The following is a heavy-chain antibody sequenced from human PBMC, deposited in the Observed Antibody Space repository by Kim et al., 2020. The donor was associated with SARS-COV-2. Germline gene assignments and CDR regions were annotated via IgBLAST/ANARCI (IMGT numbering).Heavy chain of an antibody. D-gene: IGHD3-10*01. CDR1: GYTFTSYA. Sequence: ASVKVSCKASGYTFTSYAMHWVRQAPGQRLEWMGWINAGNGNTKYSQKFQGRVTITRDTSASTAYMELSSLRSEDTAVYYCARFWGTYYYGSGSYYNPYYYYGMDVWGQGTTVTVSS. V-gene: IGHV1-3*01. CDR2: INAGNGNT. CDR3: ARFWGTYYYGSGSYYNPYYYYGMDV. J-gene: IGHJ6*02.